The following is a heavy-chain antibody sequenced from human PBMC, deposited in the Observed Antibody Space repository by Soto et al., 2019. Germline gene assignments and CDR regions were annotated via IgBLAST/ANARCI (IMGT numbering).Heavy chain of an antibody. CDR1: GGSISSYY. V-gene: IGHV4-59*01. CDR3: ARGRKQWGGMDV. CDR2: IYYSGST. Sequence: SETLSLTCTVSGGSISSYYWSWIRQPPGKGLEWIGYIYYSGSTNYNPSLKSRVTISVDTSKNQFSLKLSSVTAADTAVYYCARGRKQWGGMDVWGQGTTVTVSS. J-gene: IGHJ6*02. D-gene: IGHD6-19*01.